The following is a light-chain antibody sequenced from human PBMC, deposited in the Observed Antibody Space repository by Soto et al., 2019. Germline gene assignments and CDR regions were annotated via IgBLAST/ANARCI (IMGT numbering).Light chain of an antibody. CDR2: AAS. CDR1: QGIGGY. Sequence: DIQLTQSPSFLSASVGDRVTITCRASQGIGGYLAWFQQKPGKAPKLLISAASTLQSGVPSRFSGRGSETEFTLTLSSLQPEDVATYYCQQYGSLPLTFGGGTKVDIK. J-gene: IGKJ4*01. CDR3: QQYGSLPLT. V-gene: IGKV1-9*01.